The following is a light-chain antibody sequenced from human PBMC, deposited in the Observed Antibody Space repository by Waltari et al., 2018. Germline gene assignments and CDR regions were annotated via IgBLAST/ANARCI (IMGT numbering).Light chain of an antibody. Sequence: DIVMTQSPDSLAVSLGARATLNCESSQSILYSPNDKNYLAWYQQKPGQPPKLLIYWASTREYGVPDRFSGSGSATDFSLTISSLQTEDVAVYYCQQYYRTPFTFGGGTRVEI. CDR2: WAS. CDR1: QSILYSPNDKNY. J-gene: IGKJ4*01. CDR3: QQYYRTPFT. V-gene: IGKV4-1*01.